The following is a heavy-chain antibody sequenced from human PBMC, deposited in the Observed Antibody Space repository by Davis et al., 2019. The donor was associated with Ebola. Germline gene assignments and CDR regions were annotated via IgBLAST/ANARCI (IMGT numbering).Heavy chain of an antibody. Sequence: PGGSLRLSCAASGFSFDSYWMSWVRQAPGKGLEWVANIKQDGTEAYYVDSMEGRLTLSRDNVKESLSLEMTSLRVEDTAIYYCARVFQGFDFWGQGILVTVSS. J-gene: IGHJ4*02. CDR3: ARVFQGFDF. V-gene: IGHV3-7*03. CDR1: GFSFDSYW. CDR2: IKQDGTEA.